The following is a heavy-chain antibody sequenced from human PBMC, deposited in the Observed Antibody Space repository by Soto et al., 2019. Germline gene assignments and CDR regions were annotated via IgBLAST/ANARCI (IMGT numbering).Heavy chain of an antibody. CDR3: ARGGALSTSWYWGDGLDS. D-gene: IGHD6-13*01. Sequence: GASVKVSCKASGYSFSSHAITWVRQAPGQGLEWMGGITPVFGTPSYAQKFQGRVTISADKSTNTSYLELRSLRSEDTAVYYCARGGALSTSWYWGDGLDSWGQGTQVTVSS. J-gene: IGHJ4*02. CDR1: GYSFSSHA. CDR2: ITPVFGTP. V-gene: IGHV1-69*06.